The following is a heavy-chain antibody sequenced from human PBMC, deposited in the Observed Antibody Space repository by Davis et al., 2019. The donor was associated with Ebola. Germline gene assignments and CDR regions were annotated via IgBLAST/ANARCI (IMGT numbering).Heavy chain of an antibody. CDR2: IIPMIDMT. J-gene: IGHJ6*02. CDR1: GGTFSTYG. D-gene: IGHD4/OR15-4a*01. V-gene: IGHV1-69*10. CDR3: ARALTSYYGMDV. Sequence: SVKVSCKASGGTFSTYGITWVRQAPGQGLEWMGGIIPMIDMTNYAQKFQGRVTITRDTSTSTAYMELSSLTSEDTAVYFCARALTSYYGMDVWGQGTTVTVAS.